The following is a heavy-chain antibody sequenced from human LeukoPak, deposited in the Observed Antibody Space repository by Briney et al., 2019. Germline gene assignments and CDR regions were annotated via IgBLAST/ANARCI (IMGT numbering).Heavy chain of an antibody. CDR2: IYYSGSTNY. V-gene: IGHV4-59*08. CDR3: ASHENRYYFGV. D-gene: IGHD3-10*01. J-gene: IGHJ6*02. CDR1: GGSISSSF. Sequence: SETLSLTCTVSGGSISSSFWSWIRQPPGKGLEWIGYIYYSGSTNYNYNPSLKSRVTISIDTSESQFSLKLNSVTAADTAVYYCASHENRYYFGVWGQGTTVTVSS.